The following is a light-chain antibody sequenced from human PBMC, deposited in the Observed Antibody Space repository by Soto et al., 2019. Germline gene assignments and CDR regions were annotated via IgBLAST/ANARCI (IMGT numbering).Light chain of an antibody. CDR1: QSVSSY. Sequence: EIVLTQSPATLSLSPGERATLSCRASQSVSSYLAWYQQKPGQAPRLLIYDASNRATGIPARFSGSGSGTYFPLTISSLEPEDFAFYYCQQRSNWPKYTFGQGTKLEIK. J-gene: IGKJ2*01. V-gene: IGKV3-11*01. CDR2: DAS. CDR3: QQRSNWPKYT.